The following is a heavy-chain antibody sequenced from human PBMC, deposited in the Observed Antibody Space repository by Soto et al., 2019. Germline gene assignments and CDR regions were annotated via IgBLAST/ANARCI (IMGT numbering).Heavy chain of an antibody. CDR3: ARDTHGAPAFDI. D-gene: IGHD4-17*01. Sequence: ASGKASSRAAACTVXSYITNGVRQSTEQGLEWMGWISPNSGNTDYAQKFQGRVTMTTDTSTSTAYMELRSLRSDDTAVYYCARDTHGAPAFDIWGQPTTVTVSS. CDR1: ACTVXSYI. CDR2: ISPNSGNT. J-gene: IGHJ3*02. V-gene: IGHV1-18*01.